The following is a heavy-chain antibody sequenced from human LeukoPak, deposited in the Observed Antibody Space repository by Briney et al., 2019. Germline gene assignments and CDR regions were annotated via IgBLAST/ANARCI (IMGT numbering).Heavy chain of an antibody. CDR3: ARDGPAGPTFQYCSGTSCYAWGNWFDP. J-gene: IGHJ5*02. D-gene: IGHD2-2*01. Sequence: ASVKVSCKASGGTFSSYAISWVRQAPGQGLEWMGRIIPILGIANYAQKFQGRVTITADKSTSTAYMELSSLRSEDTAVYYCARDGPAGPTFQYCSGTSCYAWGNWFDPWGQGTPVTVSS. CDR2: IIPILGIA. CDR1: GGTFSSYA. V-gene: IGHV1-69*04.